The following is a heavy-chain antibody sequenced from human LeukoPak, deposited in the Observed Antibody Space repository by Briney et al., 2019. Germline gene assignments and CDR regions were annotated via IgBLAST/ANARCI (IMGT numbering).Heavy chain of an antibody. D-gene: IGHD6-13*01. V-gene: IGHV1-2*02. CDR2: INPNSGGT. Sequence: ASVKVSCKASGYTFTGYYMHWVRQAPGQGLEWMGWINPNSGGTNYAQKLQGRVTMTTDTSTSTAYMELRSLRSDDTAVYYCARDSNPEYSSSWYGYYYYYMDVWGKGTTVTISS. CDR3: ARDSNPEYSSSWYGYYYYYMDV. J-gene: IGHJ6*03. CDR1: GYTFTGYY.